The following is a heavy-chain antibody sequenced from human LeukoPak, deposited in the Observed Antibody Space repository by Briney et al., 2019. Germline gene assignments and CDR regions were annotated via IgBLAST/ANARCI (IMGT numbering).Heavy chain of an antibody. CDR3: ARLDRSTWS. V-gene: IGHV4-59*01. CDR2: IYYSGST. D-gene: IGHD6-13*01. Sequence: SETLSLTCTVSGGSISSYYWSWIRQPPGKGLEWIGYIYYSGSTNYNPSLKSRVTISVDTSKKQFSLKLNSVTAADTAVYYCARLDRSTWSWGQGTLVTVPS. J-gene: IGHJ4*02. CDR1: GGSISSYY.